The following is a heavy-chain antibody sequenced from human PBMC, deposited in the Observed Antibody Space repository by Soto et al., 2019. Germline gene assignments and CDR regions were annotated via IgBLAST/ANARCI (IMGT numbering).Heavy chain of an antibody. Sequence: QVQLVQSGAEVKKSGSSVKVSCKAFGGTFSSYVISWVRQAPGQGLEWMGGIIPVFRTAKYAQRFQGRVSITVDESTTTTYMDLSSLRSEDTAVYFCATGLYGSRSDIWGQGTMVTVSS. V-gene: IGHV1-69*01. D-gene: IGHD3-10*01. J-gene: IGHJ3*02. CDR1: GGTFSSYV. CDR3: ATGLYGSRSDI. CDR2: IIPVFRTA.